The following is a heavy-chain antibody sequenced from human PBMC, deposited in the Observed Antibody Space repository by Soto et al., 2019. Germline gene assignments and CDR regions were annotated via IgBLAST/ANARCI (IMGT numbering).Heavy chain of an antibody. J-gene: IGHJ4*02. CDR1: GFTFSSYW. V-gene: IGHV3-74*01. CDR3: ARDLYCNSASCHQSPPD. Sequence: EVQLVESGGGLVQPGGSLKLSCTASGFTFSSYWMHWVRQAPGKGLVWVSHINSDGSSTRYADSVKGRFTISRDNAKNTLYLQMNSLRAEDTAVYFCARDLYCNSASCHQSPPDWGQGNLVTVSS. D-gene: IGHD2-2*01. CDR2: INSDGSST.